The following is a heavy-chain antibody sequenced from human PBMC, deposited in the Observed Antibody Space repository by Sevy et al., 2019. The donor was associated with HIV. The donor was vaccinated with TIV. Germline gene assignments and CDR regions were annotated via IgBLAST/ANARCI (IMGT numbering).Heavy chain of an antibody. Sequence: GGSLRLSCTASGFTFGDYCMSWVRQAPGKGLEWVSVIFSSGSTYYADSAKGRFTISRDNSKNTVDLQMNSVRAEDTAVYYCVSLFLSYRSGWSYFDYWGQGTLVTVSS. CDR2: IFSSGST. V-gene: IGHV3-66*02. CDR3: VSLFLSYRSGWSYFDY. J-gene: IGHJ4*02. D-gene: IGHD6-19*01. CDR1: GFTFGDYC.